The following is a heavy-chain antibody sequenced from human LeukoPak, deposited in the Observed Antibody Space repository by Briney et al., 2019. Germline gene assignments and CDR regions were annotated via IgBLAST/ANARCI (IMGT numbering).Heavy chain of an antibody. Sequence: GRSLSLSCAASGFTFSSYAMHWVRQAPGKGLEWVAVISYDGSNKYYADSVKGRFTISRDNSKNTLYLQMNSLRAEDTAVYYCARDESYYFDYWGQGTLVTVSS. J-gene: IGHJ4*02. V-gene: IGHV3-30-3*01. CDR1: GFTFSSYA. CDR3: ARDESYYFDY. CDR2: ISYDGSNK.